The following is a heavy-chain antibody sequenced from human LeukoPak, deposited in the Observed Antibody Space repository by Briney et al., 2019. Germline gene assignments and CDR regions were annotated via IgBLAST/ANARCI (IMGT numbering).Heavy chain of an antibody. CDR2: IKQDGSEK. CDR3: ARADDDFWSGYYTGSRPMDV. Sequence: PGGSLRLSCAASGFTFSSYWMSWVRQAPGKGLEWVANIKQDGSEKYYVDSVKGRFTISRDNAKNSLYLQMNSLRAEDTAVYYCARADDDFWSGYYTGSRPMDVWGKGTTVTVSS. J-gene: IGHJ6*03. CDR1: GFTFSSYW. D-gene: IGHD3-3*01. V-gene: IGHV3-7*01.